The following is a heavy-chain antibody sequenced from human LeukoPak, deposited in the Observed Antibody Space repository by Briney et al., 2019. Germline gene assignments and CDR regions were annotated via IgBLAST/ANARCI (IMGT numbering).Heavy chain of an antibody. CDR2: IWYDGSNK. Sequence: PGGSLRLSCAASGFTFSSYGMHWVRQAPGKGLEWVAVIWYDGSNKYYADSVKGRFTISRDNSKNTLYLQMNSLRAEDMAVYYCARHLYSSGWYVPNYYYYGMDVWGQGTTVTVSS. CDR1: GFTFSSYG. CDR3: ARHLYSSGWYVPNYYYYGMDV. D-gene: IGHD6-19*01. V-gene: IGHV3-33*01. J-gene: IGHJ6*02.